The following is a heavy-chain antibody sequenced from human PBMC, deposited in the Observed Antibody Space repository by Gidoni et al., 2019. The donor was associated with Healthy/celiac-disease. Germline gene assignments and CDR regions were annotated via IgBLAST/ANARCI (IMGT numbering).Heavy chain of an antibody. CDR3: AKGTELLWFGEPSMDV. J-gene: IGHJ6*02. CDR2: ISGSGGST. Sequence: EVQLLESGGGLVQPGGSLRLSCAASGFTFSSYAMSWVRQAPGKGLEWVSAISGSGGSTYYADSVKGRFTISRDNSKNTLYLQMNSLRAEDTAVYYCAKGTELLWFGEPSMDVWGQGTTVTVSS. CDR1: GFTFSSYA. D-gene: IGHD3-10*01. V-gene: IGHV3-23*01.